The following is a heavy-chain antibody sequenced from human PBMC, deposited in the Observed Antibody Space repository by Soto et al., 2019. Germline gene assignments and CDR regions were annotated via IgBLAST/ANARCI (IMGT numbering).Heavy chain of an antibody. Sequence: GSLRLSCAASGFTFSSYWMSWVRQAPGKGLEWVANIKQDGSEKYYVDSVKGRFTISRDNAKNSLYLQMNSLRAEDTAVYYCAREAKGPDYYYYGMDVWGQGTTVTVSS. CDR2: IKQDGSEK. V-gene: IGHV3-7*05. J-gene: IGHJ6*02. CDR3: AREAKGPDYYYYGMDV. CDR1: GFTFSSYW.